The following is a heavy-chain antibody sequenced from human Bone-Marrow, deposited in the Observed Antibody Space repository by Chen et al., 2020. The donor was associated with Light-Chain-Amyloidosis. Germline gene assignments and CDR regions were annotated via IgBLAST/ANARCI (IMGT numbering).Heavy chain of an antibody. D-gene: IGHD3-10*01. CDR2: VSGSTVST. V-gene: IGHV3-23*04. CDR1: GFNFSSFG. CDR3: TRKGGYFDF. J-gene: IGHJ4*02. Sequence: EVQLVESGGGLVQPGGSLRLSCARSGFNFSSFGMSWVRQAPGKGLEWVSTVSGSTVSTYYAGAVKGRFIISRDNSNSTLYLQMNSLRAGDTAVYFCTRKGGYFDFWGQGSLVTVSS.